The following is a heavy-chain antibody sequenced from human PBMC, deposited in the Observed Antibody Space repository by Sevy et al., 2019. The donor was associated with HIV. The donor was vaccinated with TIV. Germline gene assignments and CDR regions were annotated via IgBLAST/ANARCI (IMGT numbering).Heavy chain of an antibody. D-gene: IGHD6-13*01. J-gene: IGHJ1*01. CDR3: ATEIAAAGYFQH. CDR1: GYTLTELS. Sequence: ASVKVSCKVSGYTLTELSMHWVRQAPGKGLEWMGGFDPEDGETIYEQKFQGRVTMTEDTSTDTAYMELSSLRSEDTAVYYCATEIAAAGYFQHWGQGTLVTVSS. V-gene: IGHV1-24*01. CDR2: FDPEDGET.